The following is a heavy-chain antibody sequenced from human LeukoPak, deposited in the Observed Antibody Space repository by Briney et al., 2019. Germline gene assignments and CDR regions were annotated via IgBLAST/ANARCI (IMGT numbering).Heavy chain of an antibody. CDR3: AKYGQGRYFDWLVCAFDY. Sequence: SGTLSLTCAVSGGSIFSSNWWSWVRQPPGKGLEWIGQIFHSGSTSYSPSLKSRVTISVDKSKNQFSLKLTSVTAADTAVYYCAKYGQGRYFDWLVCAFDYWGQGTLVTVSS. CDR1: GGSIFSSNW. CDR2: IFHSGST. V-gene: IGHV4-4*02. D-gene: IGHD3-9*01. J-gene: IGHJ4*02.